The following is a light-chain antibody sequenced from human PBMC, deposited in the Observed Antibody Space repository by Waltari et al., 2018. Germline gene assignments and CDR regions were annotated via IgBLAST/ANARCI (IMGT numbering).Light chain of an antibody. V-gene: IGKV3-11*01. CDR1: ESVYKY. J-gene: IGKJ4*01. CDR2: DTS. Sequence: EVVLTQSPVTLSLSAGERASLSCRASESVYKYLAWYQQRPGQPPRLLIYDTSNRAAGVPGRFSGSGYGTDFTLTITSLKAEDFAVYFCQQGSILPLTFGGGTRVEIK. CDR3: QQGSILPLT.